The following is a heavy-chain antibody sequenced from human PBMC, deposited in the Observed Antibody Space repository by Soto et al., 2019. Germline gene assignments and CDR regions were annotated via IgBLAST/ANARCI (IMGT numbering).Heavy chain of an antibody. CDR1: GFTFSNYE. CDR2: ISSSGII. Sequence: PGGSLRLSCAASGFTFSNYEMDWVRQAPGKGLEWVAYISSSGIIVYADSVKGRFTISRDNADKSLYLQMNSLRAEDTAVYYCTKEKSVMYSGYDAFDVWGRGTMVTVSS. D-gene: IGHD5-12*01. J-gene: IGHJ3*01. V-gene: IGHV3-48*03. CDR3: TKEKSVMYSGYDAFDV.